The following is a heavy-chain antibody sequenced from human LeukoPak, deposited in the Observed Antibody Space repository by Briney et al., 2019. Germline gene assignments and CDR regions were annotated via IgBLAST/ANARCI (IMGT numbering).Heavy chain of an antibody. CDR1: GFFFSNFW. CDR3: VRLMGAVTTFDF. Sequence: PGGSLRLSCAASGFFFSNFWMSWVRQAPGKGLEWVASVRPDGGQVYYVDSIKGRFTMYRDNAENSLYLQMSSLGAEDTAVYYCVRLMGAVTTFDFWGKGTLVTVSS. D-gene: IGHD4-11*01. J-gene: IGHJ4*02. V-gene: IGHV3-7*01. CDR2: VRPDGGQV.